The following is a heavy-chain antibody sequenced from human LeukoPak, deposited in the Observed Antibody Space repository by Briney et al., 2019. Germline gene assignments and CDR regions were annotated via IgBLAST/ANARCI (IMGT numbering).Heavy chain of an antibody. Sequence: SQTLSLTCAISGDSVSNTGASWNWIRQSPSRGLEWLGRTYYRTKWYFDSAVSVKSRTTISPDTSKNQISLQLNSVTPEDTAVYYCARGARGNYVSVSDSWGQGTLVTVSS. CDR3: ARGARGNYVSVSDS. CDR2: TYYRTKWYF. CDR1: GDSVSNTGAS. V-gene: IGHV6-1*01. D-gene: IGHD1-7*01. J-gene: IGHJ5*01.